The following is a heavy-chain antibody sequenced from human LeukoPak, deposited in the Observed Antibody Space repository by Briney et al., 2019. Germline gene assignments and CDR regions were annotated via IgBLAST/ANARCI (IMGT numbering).Heavy chain of an antibody. Sequence: GGSLRLSCAASGFTFSRYWMSWVRQAPGKGLEWVANIKQDGSEKDYVDSVKGRFTISRDNAKNSLYLQMNSLTAEDTAVYYCARDPPSSDYWGQGTLVTVSS. J-gene: IGHJ4*02. CDR3: ARDPPSSDY. CDR1: GFTFSRYW. V-gene: IGHV3-7*01. CDR2: IKQDGSEK. D-gene: IGHD6-6*01.